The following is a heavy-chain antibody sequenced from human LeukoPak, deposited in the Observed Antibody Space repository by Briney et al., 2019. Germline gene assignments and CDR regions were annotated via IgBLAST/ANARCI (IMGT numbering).Heavy chain of an antibody. CDR2: IQNSART. D-gene: IGHD4-11*01. CDR1: GFSFSSYW. CDR3: ATDYSNFYGMDV. Sequence: GSLRLSCAASGFSFSSYWMSWIRQPPGKGLEWIGYIQNSARTNYNPSLESRVTISVDSSKDQFSLRLSSVTAADTAVYYCATDYSNFYGMDVWGQGTTVTVSS. V-gene: IGHV4-59*01. J-gene: IGHJ6*02.